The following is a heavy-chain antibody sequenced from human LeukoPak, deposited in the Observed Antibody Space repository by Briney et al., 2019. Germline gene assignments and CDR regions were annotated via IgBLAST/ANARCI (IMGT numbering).Heavy chain of an antibody. CDR3: AKWSDGYCSSTSCYHYSFDY. J-gene: IGHJ4*02. D-gene: IGHD2-2*03. V-gene: IGHV3-23*01. CDR1: GFTFSNYA. CDR2: ISGSGDNT. Sequence: GGSLRLSCAASGFTFSNYAMSWVRQAPGKGREWVSAISGSGDNTYYADSVKGRFTISRDNSKNTLSLQMNSLRAEDTALYYCAKWSDGYCSSTSCYHYSFDYWGQGTLVTVAS.